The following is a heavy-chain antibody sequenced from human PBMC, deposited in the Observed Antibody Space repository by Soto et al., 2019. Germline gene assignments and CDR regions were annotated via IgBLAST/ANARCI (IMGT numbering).Heavy chain of an antibody. V-gene: IGHV3-13*01. Sequence: PGGSLRLSCAASGFTFSSYSMNWVRQAPGKGLEWVSAIGTAGDTYYPGSVKGRFTISRENAKNSLYLQMNSLRAGDTAVYYCASSRIAAFDIWRQGTMVTVSS. CDR2: IGTAGDT. J-gene: IGHJ3*02. CDR3: ASSRIAAFDI. CDR1: GFTFSSYS. D-gene: IGHD3-16*02.